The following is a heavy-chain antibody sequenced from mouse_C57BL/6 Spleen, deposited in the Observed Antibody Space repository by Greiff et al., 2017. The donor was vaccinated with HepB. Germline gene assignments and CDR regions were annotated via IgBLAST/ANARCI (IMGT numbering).Heavy chain of an antibody. CDR3: VYYDYDDYAMDY. Sequence: EVKLMESGPGLVKPSQSLSLTCSVTGYSITSGYYWNWIRQFPGNKLEWMGYISYDGSNNYNPSLKNRISITRDTSKNQFFLKLNSVTTEDTATYYCVYYDYDDYAMDYWGQGTSVTVSS. J-gene: IGHJ4*01. D-gene: IGHD2-4*01. CDR2: ISYDGSN. V-gene: IGHV3-6*01. CDR1: GYSITSGYY.